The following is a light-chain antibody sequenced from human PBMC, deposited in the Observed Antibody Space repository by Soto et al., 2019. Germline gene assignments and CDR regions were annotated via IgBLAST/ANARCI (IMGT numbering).Light chain of an antibody. J-gene: IGKJ1*01. CDR1: QSIRHY. CDR3: QHHNSYSQT. V-gene: IGKV1-5*01. Sequence: QMTQSPPTLSASVGDRVTITCRASQSIRHYLAWYQQMPGKAPKLLIYGASTLQSGVPSRFSGSGSGTEFTLTISSLQPDDFGTYFCQHHNSYSQTFGQGTKVDIK. CDR2: GAS.